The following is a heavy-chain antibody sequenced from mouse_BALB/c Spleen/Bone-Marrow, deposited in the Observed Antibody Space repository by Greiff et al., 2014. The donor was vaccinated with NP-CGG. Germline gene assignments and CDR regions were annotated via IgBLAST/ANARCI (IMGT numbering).Heavy chain of an antibody. CDR3: AKIGTTTGAMDY. CDR2: IWRGGST. J-gene: IGHJ4*01. V-gene: IGHV2-5*01. CDR1: GFSLTSYG. Sequence: VQLQESGPGLVQPSQSLSITCTVSGFSLTSYGVHWVRQSPGKGLEWLGVIWRGGSTDYNAAFMSRLSITKDNSKSQVFFKMXXXXXDDTAIYYCAKIGTTTGAMDYWGQGTSVTVSS. D-gene: IGHD2-14*01.